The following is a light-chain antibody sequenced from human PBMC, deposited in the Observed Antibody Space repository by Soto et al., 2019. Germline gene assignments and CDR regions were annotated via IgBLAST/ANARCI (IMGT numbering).Light chain of an antibody. J-gene: IGLJ1*01. CDR2: EVS. CDR1: SSDVGNYNL. CDR3: ISYTTSSTSYV. V-gene: IGLV2-14*02. Sequence: QSALTQPASVSGSPGQSITISCTGTSSDVGNYNLVSWYQQHPVKAPKLMIFEVSNRPSGVSNRFSGSKSGNTASLTISGLQAEDEADYYCISYTTSSTSYVFGTGTKLTVL.